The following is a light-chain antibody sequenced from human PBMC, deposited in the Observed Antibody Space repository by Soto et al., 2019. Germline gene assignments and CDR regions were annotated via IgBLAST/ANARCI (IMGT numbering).Light chain of an antibody. Sequence: TLSLSPGERATLSCRASQSVSSNYLAWYQQKPGQAPRLLIYGASSRATGIPDRFSGSGSGTDFTLTISRLEPEDFAVYYCQQYGSSPPWTFGQGTKVDIK. CDR1: QSVSSNY. CDR3: QQYGSSPPWT. V-gene: IGKV3-20*01. CDR2: GAS. J-gene: IGKJ1*01.